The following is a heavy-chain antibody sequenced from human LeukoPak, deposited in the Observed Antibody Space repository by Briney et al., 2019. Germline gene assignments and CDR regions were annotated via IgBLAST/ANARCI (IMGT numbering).Heavy chain of an antibody. J-gene: IGHJ4*02. V-gene: IGHV3-43*02. Sequence: GGSLRLSCAASGFTFDDYAMHWVRQAPGKGLEWVSLISGDGGSTYYADSVKGRFTISRDNSKNSLYLQMNSLRTDDTALYYCATLPAMATIFEEGRNYDYWGQGTLVTVSS. CDR1: GFTFDDYA. D-gene: IGHD5-24*01. CDR3: ATLPAMATIFEEGRNYDY. CDR2: ISGDGGST.